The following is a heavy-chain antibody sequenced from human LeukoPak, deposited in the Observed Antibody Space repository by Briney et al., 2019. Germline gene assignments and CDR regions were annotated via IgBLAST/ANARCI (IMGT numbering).Heavy chain of an antibody. CDR3: ARRRRIAAAGGYLDY. CDR2: INHSGST. V-gene: IGHV4-34*01. J-gene: IGHJ4*02. D-gene: IGHD6-13*01. CDR1: GGSFSGYY. Sequence: SETLSLTCAVYGGSFSGYYWSWIRQPPGKGLEWIGEINHSGSTNYNPSLKSRVTISVDTSKNQFSLKLSSVTAADTAVYYCARRRRIAAAGGYLDYWGQGTLVTVSS.